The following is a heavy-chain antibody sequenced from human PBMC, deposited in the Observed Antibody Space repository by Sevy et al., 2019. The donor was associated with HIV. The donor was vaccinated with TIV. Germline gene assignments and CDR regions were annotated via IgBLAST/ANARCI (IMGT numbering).Heavy chain of an antibody. D-gene: IGHD6-19*01. J-gene: IGHJ6*02. Sequence: GGSLRLPCAASGFTFSSYAMHWVRQAPGKGLEWVAVISYDGSNKYYADSVKGRFTISRDNSKNTLYLQMNSLRAEDTAVYYCARVKWLVRDGMDVWGQGTTVTVSS. V-gene: IGHV3-30-3*01. CDR1: GFTFSSYA. CDR3: ARVKWLVRDGMDV. CDR2: ISYDGSNK.